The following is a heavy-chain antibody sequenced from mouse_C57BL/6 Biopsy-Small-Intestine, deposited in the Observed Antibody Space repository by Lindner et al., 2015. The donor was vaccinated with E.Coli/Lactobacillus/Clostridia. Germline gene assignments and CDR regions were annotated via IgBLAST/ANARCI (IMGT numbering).Heavy chain of an antibody. CDR3: ARGSSIRTFAY. CDR1: GFTFSSYG. V-gene: IGHV5S21*01. J-gene: IGHJ3*01. Sequence: VQLQESGGDLVKPGGSLKLSCAASGFTFSSYGMSWVRQTPDKRLEWVAYISSGGDYIYYADTVKGRFTISRDNARNTLYLQMSHLKSEDTAMYYCARGSSIRTFAYVGPRDSGHCLC. CDR2: ISSGGDYI.